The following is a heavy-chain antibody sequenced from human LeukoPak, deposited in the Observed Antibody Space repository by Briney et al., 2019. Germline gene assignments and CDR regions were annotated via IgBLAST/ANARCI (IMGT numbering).Heavy chain of an antibody. CDR3: ARGGTEIAVAVLPFDY. J-gene: IGHJ4*02. V-gene: IGHV4-34*01. Sequence: SETLSLTRAVYGGSFSGYYWGWIRQPPGKGLEWIGEINHSGSTNYNPSLKSRVTISVDTSKNQFSLKLSSVTAADTAVYYCARGGTEIAVAVLPFDYWGQGTLVTVSS. D-gene: IGHD6-19*01. CDR2: INHSGST. CDR1: GGSFSGYY.